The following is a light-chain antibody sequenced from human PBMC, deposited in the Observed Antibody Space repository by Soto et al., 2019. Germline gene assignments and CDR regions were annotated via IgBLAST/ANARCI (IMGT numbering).Light chain of an antibody. CDR3: LPESNSPLT. J-gene: IGKJ4*01. CDR2: AAS. Sequence: AIQMTQSPASLSASVGDRVNITCRASQGLGNDLGWYQQKPGKAPKLLIYAASNLPSGVPSRFSGSGSGTDFTLTVRGLQHDDFETYYCLPESNSPLTFGGGT. V-gene: IGKV1-6*01. CDR1: QGLGND.